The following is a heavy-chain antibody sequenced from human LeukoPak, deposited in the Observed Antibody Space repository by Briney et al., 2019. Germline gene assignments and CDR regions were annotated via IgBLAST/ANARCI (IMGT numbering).Heavy chain of an antibody. CDR3: AKESSSWHYYYMDV. V-gene: IGHV3-7*01. CDR2: INQEGNEK. CDR1: GFTFRIYW. D-gene: IGHD6-13*01. J-gene: IGHJ6*03. Sequence: PGGSLRLSCAASGFTFRIYWMTWVRQAPGKGLEWVASINQEGNEKYSVDSVKDRFTISRDNAKNSLYLQMNSLRAEDTAVYYCAKESSSWHYYYMDVWGKGTTVTVSS.